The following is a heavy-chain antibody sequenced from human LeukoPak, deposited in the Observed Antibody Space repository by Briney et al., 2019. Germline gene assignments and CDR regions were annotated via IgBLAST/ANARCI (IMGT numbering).Heavy chain of an antibody. J-gene: IGHJ4*02. D-gene: IGHD5-18*01. V-gene: IGHV3-21*06. CDR2: IDSSDGYM. CDR1: GFTFNTYS. Sequence: GGSLRLSCEASGFTFNTYSMNWARQAPGKGLEWVSSIDSSDGYMFYADSVKGRFIISRDNAKDSLYLQMNSLRVEDTAVYYCARVRGYSYGYSDYWGQGTLVTVSS. CDR3: ARVRGYSYGYSDY.